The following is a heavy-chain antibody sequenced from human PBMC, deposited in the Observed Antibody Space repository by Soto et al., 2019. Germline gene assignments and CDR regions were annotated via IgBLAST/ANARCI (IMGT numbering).Heavy chain of an antibody. Sequence: SQTLSLTCALSGDSVSSNTASWNWIRQSPSRGLEWLGRTYFRSKWYNDYAVSVKSRIIINPDTSNNQFSLQLNAVTPEDTAVYFCAKGDNLVPTTGYAFDPWGQGIMVTVSS. CDR2: TYFRSKWYN. CDR3: AKGDNLVPTTGYAFDP. V-gene: IGHV6-1*01. D-gene: IGHD5-12*01. CDR1: GDSVSSNTAS. J-gene: IGHJ5*02.